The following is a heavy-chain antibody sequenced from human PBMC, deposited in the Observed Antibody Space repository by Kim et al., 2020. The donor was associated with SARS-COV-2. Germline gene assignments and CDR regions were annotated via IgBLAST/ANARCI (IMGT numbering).Heavy chain of an antibody. CDR1: GFTFSSYA. D-gene: IGHD3-22*01. CDR3: AKDVEPYYYDIKGFDP. CDR2: ISGSGGST. Sequence: GSLRLSCAASGFTFSSYAMSWVRQAPGKGLEWVSAISGSGGSTYYADSVKGRFTISRDNSKNTLYLQMNSLRAEDTAVYYCAKDVEPYYYDIKGFDPWGQGTLVTVSS. J-gene: IGHJ5*02. V-gene: IGHV3-23*01.